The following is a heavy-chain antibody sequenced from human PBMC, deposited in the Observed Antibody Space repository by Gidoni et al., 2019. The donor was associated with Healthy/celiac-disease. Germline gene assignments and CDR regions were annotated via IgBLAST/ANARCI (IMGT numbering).Heavy chain of an antibody. CDR2: IYYSGST. J-gene: IGHJ3*02. V-gene: IGHV4-59*01. CDR3: ARSCIAAAGFGNYAFDI. D-gene: IGHD6-13*01. CDR1: GGSISSYY. Sequence: QVQLQESGPGLVKPSETLSLTCTVSGGSISSYYWSWIRQPPGKGLEWIGYIYYSGSTNDNPSLKSRVTIAVDTSKNQFSLKLSSVTAADTAVYYWARSCIAAAGFGNYAFDIWCQGTMVTVSS.